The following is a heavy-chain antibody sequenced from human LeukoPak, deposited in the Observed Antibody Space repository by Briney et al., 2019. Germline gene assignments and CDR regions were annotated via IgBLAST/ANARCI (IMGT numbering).Heavy chain of an antibody. D-gene: IGHD6-13*01. J-gene: IGHJ4*02. V-gene: IGHV3-21*01. Sequence: GGSLRLSCAASGFTFSSYSLNWVRQAPGKGLEWVSSISSSSSYVYYAESVKGRFTISRDNAKNSLYLQMNSLRAEDTAVYYCARGRAEAGSWSDYWGQGTLVTVSS. CDR3: ARGRAEAGSWSDY. CDR2: ISSSSSYV. CDR1: GFTFSSYS.